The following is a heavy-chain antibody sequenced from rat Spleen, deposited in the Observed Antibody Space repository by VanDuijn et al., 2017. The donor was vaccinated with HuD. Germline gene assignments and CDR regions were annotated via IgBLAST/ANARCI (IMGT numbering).Heavy chain of an antibody. J-gene: IGHJ3*01. Sequence: EVQLAESGGGLVQPGRSMKLSCKVSGFTFSDYNMAWVRQAPKKGLEWVATIIYDGSRTYYRDSVKGRFTVSRDNSKSTLYLQVDSLRSEDTATYYCARQDTSGYSNWFAYWGQGTLVTVSS. CDR1: GFTFSDYN. V-gene: IGHV5-7*01. CDR3: ARQDTSGYSNWFAY. CDR2: IIYDGSRT. D-gene: IGHD4-3*01.